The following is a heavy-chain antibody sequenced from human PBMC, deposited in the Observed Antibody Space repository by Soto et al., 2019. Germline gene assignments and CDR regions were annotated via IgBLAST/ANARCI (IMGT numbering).Heavy chain of an antibody. J-gene: IGHJ4*02. V-gene: IGHV3-7*01. CDR1: GFTFSSFW. Sequence: GGSLRLSCAASGFTFSSFWMDWVRQAPGKGLEWVANINQDGSEKHYADSVKGRFTISRDNAKNSLYLQMSSLTAAGSALYYCSPSLDYWGQGTLVTVSS. CDR2: INQDGSEK. CDR3: SPSLDY.